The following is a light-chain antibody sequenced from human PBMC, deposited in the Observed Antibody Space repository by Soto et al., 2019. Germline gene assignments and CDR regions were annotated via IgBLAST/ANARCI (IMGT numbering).Light chain of an antibody. CDR3: GTWDSSLSAGQVV. V-gene: IGLV1-51*01. Sequence: QSVLTQPPSVSAAPGQKVTISCSGSSSNIGNNYVSWYQQLPGTAPKLLIYDNNKRPSGIPDRFSGSKSGTSATLGITGLQTGDDADYYCGTWDSSLSAGQVVFGGGTKLTVL. J-gene: IGLJ2*01. CDR1: SSNIGNNY. CDR2: DNN.